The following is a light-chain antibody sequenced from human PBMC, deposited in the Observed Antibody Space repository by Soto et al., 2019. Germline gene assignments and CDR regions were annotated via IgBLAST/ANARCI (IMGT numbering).Light chain of an antibody. V-gene: IGKV3-15*01. CDR1: QSVSSN. CDR3: QQYDDWPAT. Sequence: DMVLPRTPGTLSVWRLEVGTRAVRASQSVSSNLAWYQQKPGQAPRLLIYGASTRVTGTPARFSGSGSGTEFTLTISSLQSEDFAVYFCQQYDDWPATFGQGTKVDIK. CDR2: GAS. J-gene: IGKJ1*01.